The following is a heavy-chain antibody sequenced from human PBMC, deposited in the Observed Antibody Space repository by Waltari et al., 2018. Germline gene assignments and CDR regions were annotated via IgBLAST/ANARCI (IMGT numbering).Heavy chain of an antibody. CDR1: GYTFTGYY. V-gene: IGHV1-2*04. CDR2: IYPSSVGT. J-gene: IGHJ5*02. D-gene: IGHD2-2*01. Sequence: QVQLVQSGAEVKKPGASVKVSCKASGYTFTGYYMHWVRQAPGKGLEGRGWIYPSSVGTNYELKFQGWVTRTRDTAISTAYMELSRLRSDDTAVYYWAREGGYCSSTSCRGGWFDPWGQGTLVTVSS. CDR3: AREGGYCSSTSCRGGWFDP.